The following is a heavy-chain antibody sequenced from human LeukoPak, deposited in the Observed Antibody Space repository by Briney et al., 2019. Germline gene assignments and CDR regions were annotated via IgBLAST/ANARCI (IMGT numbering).Heavy chain of an antibody. CDR1: GGSISSYY. J-gene: IGHJ6*03. CDR3: ARLLSSGAPYYYYYMDV. CDR2: IYTSGST. Sequence: SETLSLTCTVPGGSISSYYWSWLRPPPGTGLQWIGYIYTSGSTNYNPSLKSRVTISVDTSKNQFSLKLSSVTAADTAVYYCARLLSSGAPYYYYYMDVWGKGTTVTVSS. V-gene: IGHV4-4*09. D-gene: IGHD6-19*01.